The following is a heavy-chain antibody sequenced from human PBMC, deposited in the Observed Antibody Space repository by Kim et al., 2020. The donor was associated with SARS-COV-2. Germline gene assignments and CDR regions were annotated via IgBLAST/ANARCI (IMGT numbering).Heavy chain of an antibody. CDR2: ISWDGGST. Sequence: GGSLRLSCAASGFTFDDYTMHWVRQAPGKGLEWVSLISWDGGSTYYADSVKGRFTISRDNSKNSLYLQMNSLRTEDTALYYCAKDTRSRVGELLYYYYYGMDVWGQGTTVTVSS. V-gene: IGHV3-43*01. J-gene: IGHJ6*02. CDR3: AKDTRSRVGELLYYYYYGMDV. CDR1: GFTFDDYT. D-gene: IGHD3-10*01.